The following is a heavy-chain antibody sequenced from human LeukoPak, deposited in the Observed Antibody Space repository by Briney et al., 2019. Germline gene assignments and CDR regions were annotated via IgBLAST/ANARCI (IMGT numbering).Heavy chain of an antibody. CDR1: GFTFSSYG. Sequence: GGSLRLSCAASGFTFSSYGMHWVRQAPGKGLEWVAFIRYDGSNKYYADSVKGRFTISRDNAKNSLYLQMNSLRAEDTAVYYCARGYSSSWHHYYYYMDVWGKGTTVTVSS. CDR2: IRYDGSNK. J-gene: IGHJ6*03. V-gene: IGHV3-30*02. D-gene: IGHD6-13*01. CDR3: ARGYSSSWHHYYYYMDV.